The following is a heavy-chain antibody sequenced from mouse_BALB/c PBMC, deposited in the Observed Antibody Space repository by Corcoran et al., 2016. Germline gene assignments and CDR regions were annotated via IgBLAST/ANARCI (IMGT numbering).Heavy chain of an antibody. CDR3: AGTGFDC. J-gene: IGHJ2*01. CDR1: GFNIKDTY. Sequence: EVQLQQSGAELVKPGASVKLSCTASGFNIKDTYMHWVKQRPEQGLEWIGRIDPANGNTKYDPKFQCKATITADTSSNTAYLQLSSLTSADTVVYYCAGTGFDCWGQGTTLTASS. V-gene: IGHV14-3*02. D-gene: IGHD4-1*01. CDR2: IDPANGNT.